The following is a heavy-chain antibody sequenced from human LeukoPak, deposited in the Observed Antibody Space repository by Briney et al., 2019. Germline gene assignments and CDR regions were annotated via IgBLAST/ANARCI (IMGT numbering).Heavy chain of an antibody. D-gene: IGHD2-15*01. CDR1: GFTFSSYA. CDR3: ARDYCSGGSCYLFDY. V-gene: IGHV3-23*01. J-gene: IGHJ4*02. Sequence: GGSLRLPCAASGFTFSSYAMNWVRQAPGKGLEWVSTISAGGGSTYYADSVKGRFTISRDDSKNTLYLQMNSLRADDTALYYCARDYCSGGSCYLFDYWGRGTLVTVSS. CDR2: ISAGGGST.